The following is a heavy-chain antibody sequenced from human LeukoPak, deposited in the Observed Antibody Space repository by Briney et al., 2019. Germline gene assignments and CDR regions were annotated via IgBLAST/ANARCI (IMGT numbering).Heavy chain of an antibody. D-gene: IGHD7-27*01. CDR1: GPSISNTIYY. CDR3: ARDPTGDKFDY. CDR2: THYSGST. J-gene: IGHJ4*02. V-gene: IGHV4-39*07. Sequence: SETLSLTCSVSGPSISNTIYYWAWVRQPPGKGLDWIGSTHYSGSTYYNPSLLSRVTISVDTSKNQFSLKLSSVTAADTAVYYCARDPTGDKFDYWGQGTLVTVSS.